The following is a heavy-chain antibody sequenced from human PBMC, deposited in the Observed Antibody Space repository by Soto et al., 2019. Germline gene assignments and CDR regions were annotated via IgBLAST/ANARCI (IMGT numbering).Heavy chain of an antibody. J-gene: IGHJ4*02. D-gene: IGHD4-17*01. V-gene: IGHV4-61*03. Sequence: PSETLSLTCTVSGGSISSGGYYWSWIRQHPGKGLEWIGYIYYSGRTKYNPSLKSRVSISVDTSKNRFSLQLRSVTAADTAVYYCARVGGDDFGDSGGFDFWGQGTLVTVSS. CDR3: ARVGGDDFGDSGGFDF. CDR2: IYYSGRT. CDR1: GGSISSGGYY.